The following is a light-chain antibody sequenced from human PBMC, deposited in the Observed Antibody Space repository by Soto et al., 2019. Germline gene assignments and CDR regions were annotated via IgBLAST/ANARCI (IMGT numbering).Light chain of an antibody. CDR3: SSYTDRKNLV. J-gene: IGLJ1*01. V-gene: IGLV2-8*01. Sequence: QSVLTQSPSASGSPGQSVTISCTGTSSDIGGYNSVSWYQQHPGKAPKVMIYDVTKRPSGVPDSFSGSKSGNTASLTVSALQAEDEADYYCSSYTDRKNLVFGTGTKVTVL. CDR1: SSDIGGYNS. CDR2: DVT.